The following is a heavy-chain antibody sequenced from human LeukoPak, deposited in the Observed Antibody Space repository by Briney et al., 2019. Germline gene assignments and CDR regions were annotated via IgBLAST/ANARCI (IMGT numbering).Heavy chain of an antibody. J-gene: IGHJ4*02. Sequence: GGSLRLSCAASGFTFSSYAMSWVRQAPGKGLEWVTFIRYDGSNKYYAESMKGRFTISRDNSKNTLYLQMNSLRAEDTAVYYCAKAIHSSSSGVVDYWGQGTLVAVSS. CDR2: IRYDGSNK. CDR3: AKAIHSSSSGVVDY. V-gene: IGHV3-30*02. CDR1: GFTFSSYA. D-gene: IGHD6-6*01.